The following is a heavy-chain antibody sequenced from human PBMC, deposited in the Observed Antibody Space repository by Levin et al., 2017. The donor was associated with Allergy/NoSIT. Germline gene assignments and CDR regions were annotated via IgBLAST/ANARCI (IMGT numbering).Heavy chain of an antibody. CDR3: AKVFGGYCSGGSCYSYYGMDV. D-gene: IGHD2-15*01. V-gene: IGHV3-30*18. CDR2: ISYDGSNK. CDR1: GFTFSSYG. J-gene: IGHJ6*02. Sequence: GGSLRLSCAASGFTFSSYGMHWVRQAPGKGLEWVAVISYDGSNKYYADSVKGRFTISRDNSKNTLYLQMNSLRAEDTAVYYCAKVFGGYCSGGSCYSYYGMDVWAKGPRSPSP.